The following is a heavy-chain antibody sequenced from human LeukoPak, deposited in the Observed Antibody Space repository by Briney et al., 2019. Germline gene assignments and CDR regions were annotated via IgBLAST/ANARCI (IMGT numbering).Heavy chain of an antibody. V-gene: IGHV1-18*01. D-gene: IGHD3-16*02. J-gene: IGHJ4*02. CDR1: GYTFTSYG. CDR3: ARGSIMITFGGVIVIPFFDY. CDR2: ISAYNGNT. Sequence: ASVKVSCKASGYTFTSYGISWVRQAPGQGLEWMGWISAYNGNTNYAQKLQGRVTTTTDTSTSTAYMELRSLRSDDTAVYYCARGSIMITFGGVIVIPFFDYWGQGTLITVSS.